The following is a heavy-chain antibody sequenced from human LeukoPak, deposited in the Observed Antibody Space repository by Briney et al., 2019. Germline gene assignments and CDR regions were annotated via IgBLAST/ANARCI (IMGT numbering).Heavy chain of an antibody. Sequence: GRSLRLSCAASGFTFSSYAMHWVRQAPGKGLEWVAVISYDGGNKYYADSVKGRFTISRDNSKNTLYLQMNSLRAEDTAVYYCAREHCGGDCYMIPDAFDIWGQGTMVTVSS. D-gene: IGHD2-21*02. CDR2: ISYDGGNK. V-gene: IGHV3-30*04. CDR3: AREHCGGDCYMIPDAFDI. CDR1: GFTFSSYA. J-gene: IGHJ3*02.